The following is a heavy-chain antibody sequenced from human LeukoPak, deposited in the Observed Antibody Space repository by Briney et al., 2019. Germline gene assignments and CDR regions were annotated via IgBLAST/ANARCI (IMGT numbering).Heavy chain of an antibody. CDR3: ARGDTGGGFDY. V-gene: IGHV4-34*01. J-gene: IGHJ4*02. Sequence: SETLSLTCAVYGGSFSGYYWSWIRQPPGKGLEWIGEINHSGSTNYNPSLKSRVTISVDTSKNRFSLKLSSVTAADTAVYYCARGDTGGGFDYWGQGTLVTVSS. CDR1: GGSFSGYY. D-gene: IGHD2-15*01. CDR2: INHSGST.